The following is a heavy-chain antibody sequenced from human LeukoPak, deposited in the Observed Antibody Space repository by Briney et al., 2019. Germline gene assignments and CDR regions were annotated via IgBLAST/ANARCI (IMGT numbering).Heavy chain of an antibody. V-gene: IGHV3-21*01. CDR1: GFTFSDYT. Sequence: KPGGSLRLSCAASGFTFSDYTMNWVRQIPGLAPEWVSSIHTSSDYIYYTDSVKGRFITSRDNAKNSLFLQMNSLRVEDTGFYFCTRKSAPFDLWGQGLLVTVSS. J-gene: IGHJ4*02. CDR2: IHTSSDYI. CDR3: TRKSAPFDL. D-gene: IGHD3-3*01.